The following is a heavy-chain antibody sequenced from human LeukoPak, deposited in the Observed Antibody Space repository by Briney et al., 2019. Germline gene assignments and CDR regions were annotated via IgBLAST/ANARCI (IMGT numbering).Heavy chain of an antibody. CDR3: ARARSGNYFDY. V-gene: IGHV3-48*01. J-gene: IGHJ4*02. CDR1: GFTFSSVS. D-gene: IGHD3-3*01. Sequence: TGGSLRLSCAASGFTFSSVSMSWVRQAPGKGLEWISYISSSSSTIYYADSVKGRFTISRDNAKNSVYLQMNSLRAEDKAVYSCARARSGNYFDYWGQGTLVTVSS. CDR2: ISSSSSTI.